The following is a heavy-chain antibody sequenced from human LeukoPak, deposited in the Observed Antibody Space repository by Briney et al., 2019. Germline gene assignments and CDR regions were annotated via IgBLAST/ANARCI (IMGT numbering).Heavy chain of an antibody. V-gene: IGHV1-2*02. CDR1: GYTFTGYY. J-gene: IGHJ4*02. CDR3: ARVRSFGGRATIFDY. CDR2: INPNSGGT. Sequence: GASVKVSCKASGYTFTGYYMRWVRQAPGQGLEWMGWINPNSGGTNYAQKFQGRVTMTRDTSISTAYMELSRLRSDDTAVYYCARVRSFGGRATIFDYWGQGTLVTVSS. D-gene: IGHD5-24*01.